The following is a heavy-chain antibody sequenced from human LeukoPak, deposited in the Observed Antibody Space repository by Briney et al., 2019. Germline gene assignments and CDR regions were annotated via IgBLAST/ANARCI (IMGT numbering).Heavy chain of an antibody. Sequence: SETLSLTCTVSGGSISSYHWSWIRQPPGKGLEWIGYIYYSGSTNYNPSLKSRVTISVDTSKNQFSLKLSSVTAADTAVYYCARDRRRVNFGVVKQSYYYYYMDVWGKGTTVTVSS. D-gene: IGHD3-3*01. CDR2: IYYSGST. V-gene: IGHV4-59*01. CDR1: GGSISSYH. CDR3: ARDRRRVNFGVVKQSYYYYYMDV. J-gene: IGHJ6*03.